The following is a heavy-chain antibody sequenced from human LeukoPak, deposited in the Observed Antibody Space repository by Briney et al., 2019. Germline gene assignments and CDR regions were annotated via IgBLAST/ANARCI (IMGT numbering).Heavy chain of an antibody. V-gene: IGHV4-4*07. CDR3: ARETPQYSNNWYFDY. CDR1: GGSISGYY. J-gene: IGHJ4*02. D-gene: IGHD6-13*01. CDR2: IYTSGTT. Sequence: PSETLSLTCTVSGGSISGYYWTWIRQPAGKGLEWIGRIYTSGTTNYNPSLKSRVTMSVDTSKSQFSLNLSSVTAADTAVYYCARETPQYSNNWYFDYWGQVTLVTVSS.